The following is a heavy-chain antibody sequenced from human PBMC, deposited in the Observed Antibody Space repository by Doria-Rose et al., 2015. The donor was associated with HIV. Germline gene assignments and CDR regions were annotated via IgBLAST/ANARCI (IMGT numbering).Heavy chain of an antibody. Sequence: QITLKESGPMLVKPTETLTLTCTVSGVSLSSPGMGVSRIRQPPGKALEWLANIFSDDERSYKTSLKSRLTISRGTSKSQVVLTMTDMDPVDTATYYCARIKSSRWYHKYYFDFWGQGTLVIVSA. D-gene: IGHD6-13*01. CDR2: IFSDDER. CDR3: ARIKSSRWYHKYYFDF. CDR1: GVSLSSPGMG. V-gene: IGHV2-26*01. J-gene: IGHJ4*02.